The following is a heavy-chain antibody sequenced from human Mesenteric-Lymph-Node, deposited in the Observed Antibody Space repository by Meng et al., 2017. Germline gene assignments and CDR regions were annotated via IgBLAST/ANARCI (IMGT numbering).Heavy chain of an antibody. CDR2: ITSTSSYK. CDR1: GFIFSDHS. D-gene: IGHD2/OR15-2a*01. Sequence: GESLKISCAASGFIFSDHSFNWIRQTPGKGLEWVSSITSTSSYKYYAPSVKGRFTISRDNAKNSVYLQMNSLRAEDTAVYYCARRNNGFDIWGQGTMVTVSS. J-gene: IGHJ3*02. CDR3: ARRNNGFDI. V-gene: IGHV3-21*01.